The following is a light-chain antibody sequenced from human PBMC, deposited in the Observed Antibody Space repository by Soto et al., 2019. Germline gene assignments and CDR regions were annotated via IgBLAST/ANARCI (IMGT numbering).Light chain of an antibody. Sequence: QSVLTQPASVSGSPGQSITISCTGTSSDIGGYKYVSWYQQHPGKAPKLMIYDVSNRTSGGSNRFSGSKSGNTATLTISGRQGEDEAEYYCSSYTGGSTYVFGTGTKVTVL. CDR1: SSDIGGYKY. J-gene: IGLJ1*01. CDR2: DVS. V-gene: IGLV2-14*01. CDR3: SSYTGGSTYV.